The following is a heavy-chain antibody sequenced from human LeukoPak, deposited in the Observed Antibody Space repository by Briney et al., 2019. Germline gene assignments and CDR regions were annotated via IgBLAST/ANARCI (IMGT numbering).Heavy chain of an antibody. J-gene: IGHJ6*02. D-gene: IGHD6-19*01. Sequence: PGGSLRLSCAASGFTVSSNYMSWVRQAPGKGLEWVSVIYSGGSTYYADSVKGRFTISRDNSKNTLYLRMNSLRAEDTAVYYCARHSSGWYYYGMDVWGQGTTVTVSS. CDR3: ARHSSGWYYYGMDV. CDR1: GFTVSSNY. V-gene: IGHV3-53*01. CDR2: IYSGGST.